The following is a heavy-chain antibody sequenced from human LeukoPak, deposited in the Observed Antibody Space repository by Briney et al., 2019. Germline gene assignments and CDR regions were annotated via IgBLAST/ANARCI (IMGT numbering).Heavy chain of an antibody. CDR2: IYHSGST. D-gene: IGHD5-24*01. CDR3: ARGLRWLQPFNY. CDR1: GGSISTYY. J-gene: IGHJ4*02. Sequence: SETLSLTCTVSGGSISTYYWTWIRQPPGKGLEWIGYIYHSGSTNYNPSLKSRVAISVDSSKNQFSLKLSSVTAADTAVYYCARGLRWLQPFNYWGQGTLVTVSS. V-gene: IGHV4-59*12.